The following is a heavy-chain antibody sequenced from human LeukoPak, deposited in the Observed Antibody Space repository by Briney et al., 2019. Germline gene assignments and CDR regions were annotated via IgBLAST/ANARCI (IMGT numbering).Heavy chain of an antibody. CDR3: ARDGGITIFGVVPGFDY. CDR2: ISGSGGST. Sequence: GGSLRLSCAASGFTFSSYGMSWVRQAPGKGLEWVSAISGSGGSTYYADSVKGRFTISRDNSKNTLYLQMNSLRAEDTAVYYCARDGGITIFGVVPGFDYWGQGTLVTVSS. D-gene: IGHD3-3*01. J-gene: IGHJ4*02. V-gene: IGHV3-23*01. CDR1: GFTFSSYG.